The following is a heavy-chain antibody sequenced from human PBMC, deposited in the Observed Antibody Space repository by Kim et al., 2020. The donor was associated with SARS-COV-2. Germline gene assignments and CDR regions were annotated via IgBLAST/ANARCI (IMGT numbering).Heavy chain of an antibody. CDR3: ARVGEWGAYCGGDCYSYFDY. V-gene: IGHV3-7*03. CDR2: IKQDGSEK. J-gene: IGHJ4*02. D-gene: IGHD2-21*02. Sequence: GGSLRLSCAASGFTFSSYWMSWVRQAPGKGLEWVANIKQDGSEKYYVDSVKGRFTISRDNAKNSLYLQMNSMRAEDTAVDYCARVGEWGAYCGGDCYSYFDYWGQGTMVTVSS. CDR1: GFTFSSYW.